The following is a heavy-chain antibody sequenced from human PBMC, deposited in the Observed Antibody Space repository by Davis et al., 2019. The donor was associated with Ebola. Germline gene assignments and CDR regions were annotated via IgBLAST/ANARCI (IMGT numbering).Heavy chain of an antibody. Sequence: PGGSLRLSCAASGFTFSSYGMHWVRQAPGKGLEWVAVIWYDGSNKYYADSVKGRFTISRDNSKNTLYLQMNSLRAEDTAVYYCARAQWFRIQNYFDYWGQGTLVTVSS. CDR3: ARAQWFRIQNYFDY. V-gene: IGHV3-33*01. CDR1: GFTFSSYG. D-gene: IGHD5-18*01. CDR2: IWYDGSNK. J-gene: IGHJ4*02.